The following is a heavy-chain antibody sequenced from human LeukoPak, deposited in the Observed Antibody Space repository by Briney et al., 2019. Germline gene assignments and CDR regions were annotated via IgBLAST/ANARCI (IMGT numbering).Heavy chain of an antibody. D-gene: IGHD4-17*01. CDR2: TYYRSKWYN. J-gene: IGHJ6*03. V-gene: IGHV6-1*01. Sequence: SQTLSLSCAISGDSVSSNSAAWTWISQSPSRGLEWLGRTYYRSKWYNDYAVSVKSRITINPDTSKNQFSLQLNSVTPEDTAVYYCARGLRKYYYYYYMDAWGKGTTVTVSS. CDR1: GDSVSSNSAA. CDR3: ARGLRKYYYYYYMDA.